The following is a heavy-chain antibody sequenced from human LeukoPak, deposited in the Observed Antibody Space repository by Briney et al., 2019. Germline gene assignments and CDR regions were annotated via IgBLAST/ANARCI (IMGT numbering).Heavy chain of an antibody. Sequence: GGSLRLSCLASGFTVSSTYMSWVRQAPGKGLEWVSVTYSGGSTYYAGSVKGRFTISRDNSKNTLYLHINSLRAEDTAVYYCVKDNPLDYWGQGTLVIVSS. CDR2: TYSGGST. D-gene: IGHD1-14*01. CDR3: VKDNPLDY. CDR1: GFTVSSTY. V-gene: IGHV3-66*02. J-gene: IGHJ4*02.